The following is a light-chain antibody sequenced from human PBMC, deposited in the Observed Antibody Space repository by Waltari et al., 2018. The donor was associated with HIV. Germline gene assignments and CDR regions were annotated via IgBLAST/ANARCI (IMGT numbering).Light chain of an antibody. CDR3: QQYNNWPPT. Sequence: VTLSCRASQSITVNLAWYQQKPGQALRLLIHGASARATGVPARFSGSGSGTEFTLTISDLQAEDFAIYCCQQYNNWPPTFGHGTKVEI. CDR1: QSITVN. J-gene: IGKJ1*01. V-gene: IGKV3-15*01. CDR2: GAS.